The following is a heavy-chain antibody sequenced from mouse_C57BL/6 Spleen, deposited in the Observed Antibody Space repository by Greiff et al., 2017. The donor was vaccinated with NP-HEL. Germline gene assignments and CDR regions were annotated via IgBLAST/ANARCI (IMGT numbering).Heavy chain of an antibody. J-gene: IGHJ4*01. CDR2: IYPSDSET. CDR1: GYTFTSYW. V-gene: IGHV1-61*01. CDR3: AKGGLPLYYAMDY. Sequence: QVQLKQPGAELVRPGSSVKLSCKASGYTFTSYWMDWVKQRPGQGLEWIGNIYPSDSETHYNQKFKDKATLTVDKSSSTAYMQLSSLTSEDSAVYYCAKGGLPLYYAMDYWGQGTSVTVSS. D-gene: IGHD2-2*01.